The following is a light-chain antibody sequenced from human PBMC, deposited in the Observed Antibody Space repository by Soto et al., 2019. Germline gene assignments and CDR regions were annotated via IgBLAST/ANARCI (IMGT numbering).Light chain of an antibody. Sequence: DVHMTQSPSTLSASVGDRVTITCRASQTINNWLAWYQQKPREAPKLLIYASSSLESGVPSRFSGSASGTDFTLTINSLQPEDFATYYCQQSYSTPLTFGQGTKVEIK. V-gene: IGKV1-39*01. CDR2: ASS. CDR3: QQSYSTPLT. CDR1: QTINNW. J-gene: IGKJ1*01.